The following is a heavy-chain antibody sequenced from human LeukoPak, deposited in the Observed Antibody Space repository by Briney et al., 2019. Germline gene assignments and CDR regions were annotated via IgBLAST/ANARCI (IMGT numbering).Heavy chain of an antibody. Sequence: GGSLWLSCAASGFTFSSYWMSWVRQAPGKGLEWVANIKQDGSEKYYVDSVKGRFTISRDNAKNSLYLQMNSLRAEDTAVYYCARDTYYYDSSGYYVFDYWGQGTLVTVSS. CDR3: ARDTYYYDSSGYYVFDY. CDR2: IKQDGSEK. V-gene: IGHV3-7*01. D-gene: IGHD3-22*01. J-gene: IGHJ4*02. CDR1: GFTFSSYW.